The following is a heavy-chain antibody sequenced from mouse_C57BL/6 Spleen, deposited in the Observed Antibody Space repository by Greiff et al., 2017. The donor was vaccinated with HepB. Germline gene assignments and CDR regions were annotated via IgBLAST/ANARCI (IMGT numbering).Heavy chain of an antibody. CDR1: GYTFTTYP. J-gene: IGHJ3*01. CDR3: ARHDYYGSSDPSWFAY. Sequence: QVQLKESGAELVKPGASVKMSCKASGYTFTTYPIEWMKQNHGKSLEWIGNFHPYNDDTKYNEKFKGKATLTVEKSSSTVYLELSRLTSDDSAVYYCARHDYYGSSDPSWFAYWGQGTLVTVSA. CDR2: FHPYNDDT. D-gene: IGHD1-1*01. V-gene: IGHV1-47*01.